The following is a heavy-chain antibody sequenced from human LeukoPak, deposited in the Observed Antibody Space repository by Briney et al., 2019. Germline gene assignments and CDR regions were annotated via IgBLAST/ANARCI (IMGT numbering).Heavy chain of an antibody. CDR1: GFTFSSYG. D-gene: IGHD5-24*01. V-gene: IGHV3-33*01. J-gene: IGHJ4*02. CDR2: IWYDGSNK. Sequence: GRSLRLSCAASGFTFSSYGMHWVRQAPGKGLEWVAVIWYDGSNKYYADSVKGRCTISRDNSKNTLYLQMNSLRAEDTAVYYCARDLDGYNFFDYWGQGTLVTVSS. CDR3: ARDLDGYNFFDY.